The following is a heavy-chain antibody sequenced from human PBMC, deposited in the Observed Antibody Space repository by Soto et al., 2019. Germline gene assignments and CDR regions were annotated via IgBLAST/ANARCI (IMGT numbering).Heavy chain of an antibody. CDR3: ATSYGNAWYTY. J-gene: IGHJ4*02. V-gene: IGHV4-31*03. D-gene: IGHD6-13*01. Sequence: PSETLSLTCTVSGGSISSGGYYWSWIRQHPGKGLEWIGYIYYSGSTYYNPSLKSRVTISVDSSKNQFSLKLSSVTVEDTAVYYCATSYGNAWYTYWGQGTQVTVSS. CDR2: IYYSGST. CDR1: GGSISSGGYY.